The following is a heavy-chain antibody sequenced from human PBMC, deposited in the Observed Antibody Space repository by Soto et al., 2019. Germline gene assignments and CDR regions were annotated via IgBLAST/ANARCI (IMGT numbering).Heavy chain of an antibody. V-gene: IGHV1-8*01. D-gene: IGHD3-22*01. Sequence: ASVKVSCKASGYTFTSYDINWVRQATGQGLEWMGWMNPNSGNTGYAQKFQGRVTMTRNTSISTAYMELSSLRSEDTAVYYCARGNYYDSSGYYYYYYGMDVWGQGTTVTVSS. J-gene: IGHJ6*02. CDR1: GYTFTSYD. CDR2: MNPNSGNT. CDR3: ARGNYYDSSGYYYYYYGMDV.